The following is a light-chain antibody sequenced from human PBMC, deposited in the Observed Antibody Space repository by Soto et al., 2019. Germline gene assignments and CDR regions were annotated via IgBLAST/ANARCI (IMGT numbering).Light chain of an antibody. CDR3: QQYSIWRT. V-gene: IGKV3D-15*01. Sequence: EIVMTQSPPTLSVSPGERATLSCRASQSVGSKLAWYQQRPGQAPRLLIYDASNRATGIPARFSGSGSGTEFSLTISSLQSEDFAVYYCQQYSIWRTFGQGTKVEIK. J-gene: IGKJ1*01. CDR2: DAS. CDR1: QSVGSK.